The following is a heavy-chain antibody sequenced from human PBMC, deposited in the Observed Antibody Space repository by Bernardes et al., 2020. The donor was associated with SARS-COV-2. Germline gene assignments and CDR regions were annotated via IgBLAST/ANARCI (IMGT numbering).Heavy chain of an antibody. D-gene: IGHD1-7*01. CDR3: TRGLELELITWFDY. V-gene: IGHV3-30-3*01. J-gene: IGHJ4*02. CDR2: ISTDGSIK. Sequence: GGSLRLSCTASGFTLSSSAMHWVRQAPGKGPEWVAVISTDGSIKYYTDSVKGRFTISRDNSKNTLYLLMNSLRTDDTAVYYCTRGLELELITWFDYWGQGTRVTVSS. CDR1: GFTLSSSA.